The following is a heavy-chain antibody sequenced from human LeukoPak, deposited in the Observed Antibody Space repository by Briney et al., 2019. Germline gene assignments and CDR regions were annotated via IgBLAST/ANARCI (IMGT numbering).Heavy chain of an antibody. D-gene: IGHD3-16*01. CDR2: ISYDESNK. J-gene: IGHJ6*03. CDR3: ARERKKEVLLGRRVDYYYMDV. CDR1: GFTFNTYG. Sequence: GGSLRLSCAASGFTFNTYGMHWVRQAPGKGLEWVAIISYDESNKYYADSVKGRFTISRDNSKNTLYLQMNSLSTEDTAVYYCARERKKEVLLGRRVDYYYMDVWGKGTTVTVSS. V-gene: IGHV3-30*03.